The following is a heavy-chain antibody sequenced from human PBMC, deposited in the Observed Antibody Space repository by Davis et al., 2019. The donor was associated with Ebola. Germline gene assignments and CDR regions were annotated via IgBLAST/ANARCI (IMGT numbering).Heavy chain of an antibody. CDR1: GFTFGDYA. Sequence: GGSLRLSCTAFGFTFGDYAMNWVRQAPGKGLEWVGFVRSKSYGGKAAYAASVQGRVTISRDDSRGIAYLQMNSLKIEDTAVYYCSRDLKQRPPSYYDGMDVWGQGTSVTVSS. V-gene: IGHV3-49*04. D-gene: IGHD6-6*01. CDR3: SRDLKQRPPSYYDGMDV. J-gene: IGHJ6*02. CDR2: VRSKSYGGKA.